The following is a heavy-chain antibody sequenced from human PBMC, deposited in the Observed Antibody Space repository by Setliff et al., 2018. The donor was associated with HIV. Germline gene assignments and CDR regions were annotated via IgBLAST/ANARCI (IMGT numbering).Heavy chain of an antibody. V-gene: IGHV4-34*01. CDR1: GGSFSGYY. CDR2: INHSGIT. CDR3: AKGPRGLGLRYYFDY. J-gene: IGHJ4*02. Sequence: SETLSLTCAVYGGSFSGYYWSWIRQPPGKGLEWIGEINHSGITHFNPSLDTRVTMFADTSKNQFSLRLSPVTAADTAIYYCAKGPRGLGLRYYFDYWAQGSQVTVSS. D-gene: IGHD3-10*01.